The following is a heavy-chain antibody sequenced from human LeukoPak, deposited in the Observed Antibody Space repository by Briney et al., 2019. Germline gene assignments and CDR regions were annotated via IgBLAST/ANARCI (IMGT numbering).Heavy chain of an antibody. D-gene: IGHD6-6*01. V-gene: IGHV1-8*01. CDR2: MNPNSGNT. CDR1: GYTFTSYD. CDR3: ARGGGQLVQEDYFDY. J-gene: IGHJ4*02. Sequence: ASVTVSCKASGYTFTSYDINWVRQAAGQGLEWMGWMNPNSGNTVYAQKFQGRVTMTRNTSISTAYMELSSLRSEDTAVYYCARGGGQLVQEDYFDYWGQGTLVTVSS.